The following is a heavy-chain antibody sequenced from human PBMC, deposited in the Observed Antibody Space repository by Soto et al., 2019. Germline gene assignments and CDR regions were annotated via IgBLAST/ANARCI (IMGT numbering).Heavy chain of an antibody. CDR1: GFTFSSYS. Sequence: EVQLVESGGGLVQPGGSLRLSCAASGFTFSSYSMNWVRQAPGKGLEWVSYISSSSSTIYYADSVKGRFTISRDNAKDSLYLQMNSLRAEDTDVYYCAREFGDYSDHWGQGTLVTVSS. J-gene: IGHJ4*02. CDR2: ISSSSSTI. V-gene: IGHV3-48*01. D-gene: IGHD3-10*01. CDR3: AREFGDYSDH.